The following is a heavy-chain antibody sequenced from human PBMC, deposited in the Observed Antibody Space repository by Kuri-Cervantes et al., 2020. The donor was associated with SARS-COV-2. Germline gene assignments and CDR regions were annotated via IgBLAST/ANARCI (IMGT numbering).Heavy chain of an antibody. CDR1: GFTFDDYA. J-gene: IGHJ4*02. CDR2: ISGDGGST. D-gene: IGHD6-13*01. Sequence: GGSLRLSCAASGFTFDDYAMHWVRQAPGKGLEWVSLISGDGGSTYYADSVKGRFTISRDNAKNSLYLQMNSLRAEDTAVYYCARLAQYSSSWLFDYWGQGTLVTVSS. V-gene: IGHV3-43*02. CDR3: ARLAQYSSSWLFDY.